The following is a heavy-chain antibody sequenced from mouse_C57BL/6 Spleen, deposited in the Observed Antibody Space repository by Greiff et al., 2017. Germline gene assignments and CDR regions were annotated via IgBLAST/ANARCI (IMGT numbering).Heavy chain of an antibody. V-gene: IGHV1-53*01. CDR1: GYTFTSYW. CDR3: ARSGAYYSNVDY. D-gene: IGHD2-5*01. Sequence: QVQLKQPGTELVKPGASVKLSCKASGYTFTSYWMHWVKQRPGQGLEWIGNINPSNGGTNYNEKFKSKATLTVDKSSSTAYMQLSSLTSEDSAVYYCARSGAYYSNVDYWGQGTTLTVSS. CDR2: INPSNGGT. J-gene: IGHJ2*01.